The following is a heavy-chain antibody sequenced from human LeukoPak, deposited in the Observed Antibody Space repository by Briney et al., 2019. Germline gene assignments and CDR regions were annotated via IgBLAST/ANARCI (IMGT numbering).Heavy chain of an antibody. CDR3: ARALSYWNYFDS. J-gene: IGHJ4*02. V-gene: IGHV3-23*01. Sequence: PGRSLRLSCAASGFTFNTYAMNWVRQSPGKGLEWVSAIGATSGTTFYADSVKGRFTVSRDNSQNTLYLQMAGLRAEDTAIYYCARALSYWNYFDSWGQGTLVTVSS. CDR2: IGATSGTT. CDR1: GFTFNTYA. D-gene: IGHD1-1*01.